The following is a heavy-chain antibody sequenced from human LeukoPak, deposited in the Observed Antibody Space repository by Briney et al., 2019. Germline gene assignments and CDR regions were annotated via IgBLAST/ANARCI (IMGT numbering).Heavy chain of an antibody. CDR1: GGSISSHH. J-gene: IGHJ4*02. CDR3: ARVESDDSSGYSDY. Sequence: SETLSLTCSVSGGSISSHHWSWIRQPPGKGLEWIGDFYNGGSTRYSPSLKSRVTISGDTSKNQFSLKLCSVTAADTAVYYCARVESDDSSGYSDYWGQGTLVTVSP. CDR2: FYNGGST. D-gene: IGHD3-22*01. V-gene: IGHV4-59*11.